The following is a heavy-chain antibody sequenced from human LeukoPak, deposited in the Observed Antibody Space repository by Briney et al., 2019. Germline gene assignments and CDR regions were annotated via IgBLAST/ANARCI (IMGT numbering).Heavy chain of an antibody. J-gene: IGHJ4*02. CDR2: IYYSGST. CDR1: GGSISSSCYY. V-gene: IGHV4-39*01. D-gene: IGHD5-24*01. CDR3: ARIEMATSFDY. Sequence: SETLSLTCTVSGGSISSSCYYWGWIRQPPGKGLEWIGSIYYSGSTYYNPSLKSRVTISVDTSKNQFSLKLSSVTAADTAVYYCARIEMATSFDYWGQGTLVTVSS.